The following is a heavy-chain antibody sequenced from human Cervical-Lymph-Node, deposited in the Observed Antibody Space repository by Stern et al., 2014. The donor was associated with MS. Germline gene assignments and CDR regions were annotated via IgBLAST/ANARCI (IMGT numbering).Heavy chain of an antibody. Sequence: QVQLVQSGGGVAQPGTSLRLSCAASGFTFSAYGIHWVRQAPGKGLEWVAVISYDGSNKYYAESVKGRFTISRDNAKNTLSLQMNSLRAEDTAVYFCAKDRRLALYYGMEDWGQGTTVTVSS. V-gene: IGHV3-30*18. CDR3: AKDRRLALYYGMED. CDR2: ISYDGSNK. D-gene: IGHD6-19*01. J-gene: IGHJ6*02. CDR1: GFTFSAYG.